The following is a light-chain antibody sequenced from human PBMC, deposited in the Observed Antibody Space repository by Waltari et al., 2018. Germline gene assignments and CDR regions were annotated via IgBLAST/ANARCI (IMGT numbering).Light chain of an antibody. Sequence: QSALTQPASVSGSPGQSITISCTGSSSDVGGYNYASWYQQHPGKAPKLLIYDVSNRPSGVSNRFPGSKSGNTASLTISGPQAEDESDYYCSSYTSSSPVVFGGGTKLTVL. J-gene: IGLJ2*01. CDR1: SSDVGGYNY. V-gene: IGLV2-14*03. CDR3: SSYTSSSPVV. CDR2: DVS.